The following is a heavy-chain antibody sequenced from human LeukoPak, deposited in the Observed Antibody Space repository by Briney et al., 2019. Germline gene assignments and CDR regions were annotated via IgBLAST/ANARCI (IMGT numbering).Heavy chain of an antibody. Sequence: SETLSLTCTVSGGSLSSSSYYWGWIRQPPGKGLEWIGSIYYSGSTYYNPSLKSRVTISVDTSKNQFSLKLSSVTAADTAVYYCARHHQTGTDLFDAFDIWGQGTMVTVSS. D-gene: IGHD1-1*01. CDR2: IYYSGST. CDR1: GGSLSSSSYY. CDR3: ARHHQTGTDLFDAFDI. J-gene: IGHJ3*02. V-gene: IGHV4-39*01.